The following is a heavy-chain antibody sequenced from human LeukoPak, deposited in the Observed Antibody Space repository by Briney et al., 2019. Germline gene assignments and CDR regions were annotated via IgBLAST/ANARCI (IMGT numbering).Heavy chain of an antibody. Sequence: AETLSLTCTVSGGSISSSSDYWGWIRQPPGKGLVWIGRIYYSGSTYYNPSLNSRVTISVDTSKNQFYLQLSSVTAADTAVYYCARHGSGDYYGSGSPFDYWGQGTLVTVSS. J-gene: IGHJ4*02. CDR1: GGSISSSSDY. V-gene: IGHV4-39*01. CDR3: ARHGSGDYYGSGSPFDY. CDR2: IYYSGST. D-gene: IGHD3-10*01.